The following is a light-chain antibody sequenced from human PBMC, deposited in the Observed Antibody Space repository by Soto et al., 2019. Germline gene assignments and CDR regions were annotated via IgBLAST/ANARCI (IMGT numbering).Light chain of an antibody. J-gene: IGKJ4*01. CDR2: AVS. Sequence: CSSSAYVGDIAFITFRASQGSRNDVGWYQQKPGKAPKLLIYAVSSLQSGAPSRFSGSGSGTDFILTISSLQPEDFATYYCLQAYSSTLNLGCVSKFEIK. V-gene: IGKV1-6*01. CDR3: LQAYSSTLN. CDR1: QGSRND.